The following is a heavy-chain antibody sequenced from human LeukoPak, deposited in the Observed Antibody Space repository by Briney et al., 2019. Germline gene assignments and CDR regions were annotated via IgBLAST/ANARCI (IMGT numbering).Heavy chain of an antibody. Sequence: ASVKVSCKASGYTFTSYGISWVRQAPGQGLEWMGWISAYNGNTNYAQKLQGRVTMTTDTSTSTAYMELRSLRSDDTAVYYCARDGNIGIAAAGTSWFDPWGQRTLVTVSS. D-gene: IGHD6-13*01. CDR2: ISAYNGNT. CDR1: GYTFTSYG. V-gene: IGHV1-18*01. J-gene: IGHJ5*02. CDR3: ARDGNIGIAAAGTSWFDP.